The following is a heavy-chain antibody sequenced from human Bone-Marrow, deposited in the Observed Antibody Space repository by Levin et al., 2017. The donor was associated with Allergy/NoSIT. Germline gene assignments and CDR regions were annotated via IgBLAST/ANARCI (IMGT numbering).Heavy chain of an antibody. Sequence: ASVKVSCKASGYTFTSYAMHWVRQAPGQRLEWMGWINAGNGNTKYSQKFQGRVTITRDTSASTAYMELSSLRSEDTAVYYCAREYSSSWYSSRRFDYWGQGTLVTVSS. J-gene: IGHJ4*02. V-gene: IGHV1-3*01. CDR1: GYTFTSYA. D-gene: IGHD6-13*01. CDR2: INAGNGNT. CDR3: AREYSSSWYSSRRFDY.